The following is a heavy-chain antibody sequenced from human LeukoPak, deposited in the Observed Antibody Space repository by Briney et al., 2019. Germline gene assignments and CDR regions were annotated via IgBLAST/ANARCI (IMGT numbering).Heavy chain of an antibody. D-gene: IGHD3/OR15-3a*01. CDR2: ISAYNGNT. Sequence: ASVKVSCKASGYTFTSYGISWVRQAPGQGLEWMGWISAYNGNTNYAQKLQGRVTMTTDTSTSTAYMEPRSLRSDDTAVYYCARLRFGLNWFDPWGQGTLVTVSS. CDR1: GYTFTSYG. V-gene: IGHV1-18*01. J-gene: IGHJ5*02. CDR3: ARLRFGLNWFDP.